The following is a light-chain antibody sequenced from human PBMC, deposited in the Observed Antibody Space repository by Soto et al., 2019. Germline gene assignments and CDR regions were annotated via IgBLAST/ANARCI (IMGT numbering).Light chain of an antibody. V-gene: IGKV3-15*01. J-gene: IGKJ1*01. Sequence: EIVMTQSPATLSVSPGERATLSCRASQSVSNNLAWYQKKPGQAPRLLIYGASTRATGIPARFSGSGSGTEFTLTISSLQSEDLAFYYCQQYNNWSTFGQGTRVYIK. CDR2: GAS. CDR3: QQYNNWST. CDR1: QSVSNN.